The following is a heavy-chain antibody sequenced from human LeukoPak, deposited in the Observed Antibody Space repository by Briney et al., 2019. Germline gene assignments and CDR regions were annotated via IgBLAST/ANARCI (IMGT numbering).Heavy chain of an antibody. CDR2: ISAYNGNT. Sequence: GASVKVSCKASGGTFSSYAISWVRQAPGQGLEWMGWISAYNGNTNYAQKLQGRVTMTTDTSTSTAYMELRSLRSDDTAVYYCARESHCSSTSCYLSAYYYYYGMDVWGQGTTVTVSS. D-gene: IGHD2-2*01. CDR1: GGTFSSYA. CDR3: ARESHCSSTSCYLSAYYYYYGMDV. V-gene: IGHV1-18*01. J-gene: IGHJ6*02.